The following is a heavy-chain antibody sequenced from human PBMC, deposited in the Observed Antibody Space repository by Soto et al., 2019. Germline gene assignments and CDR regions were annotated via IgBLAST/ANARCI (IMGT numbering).Heavy chain of an antibody. J-gene: IGHJ4*02. D-gene: IGHD3-22*01. CDR2: INAGNGNT. Sequence: ASVKVSCKASGYTFTSYAMHWVRQAPGQRLEWMGWINAGNGNTKYSQKFQGRVTITRDTSASTAYMELSSLRSEDTAVYYCARVIGYYSFIDYWGLGTLVTVSS. CDR1: GYTFTSYA. CDR3: ARVIGYYSFIDY. V-gene: IGHV1-3*01.